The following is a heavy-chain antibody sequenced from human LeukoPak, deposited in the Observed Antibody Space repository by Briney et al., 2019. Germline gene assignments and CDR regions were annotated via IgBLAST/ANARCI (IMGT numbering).Heavy chain of an antibody. CDR1: GFTFDDYA. Sequence: GGSLRLSCAASGFTFDDYAMHWVRQAPGKGLEWVSGISWNSGSIGYADSVKGRFTISRDNAKNSLYLQMNSLRAEDTALYYCAKDISYAVAGIKLDYWGQGTLVTVSS. D-gene: IGHD6-19*01. CDR2: ISWNSGSI. V-gene: IGHV3-9*01. J-gene: IGHJ4*02. CDR3: AKDISYAVAGIKLDY.